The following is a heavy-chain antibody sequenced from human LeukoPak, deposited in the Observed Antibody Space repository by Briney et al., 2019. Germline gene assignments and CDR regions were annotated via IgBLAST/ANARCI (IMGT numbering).Heavy chain of an antibody. CDR2: INHSGST. CDR3: ARAAGQKYGSRQGWRKSRLVGSYYFDY. Sequence: SETLSLTCAVYGGSFSGYYWSWIRQPPGKGLEWIGEINHSGSTNYNPSLKSRVSISVDTSTNQFSLKFRSLTVADTAIYYCARAAGQKYGSRQGWRKSRLVGSYYFDYWGQGTLITVSS. CDR1: GGSFSGYY. V-gene: IGHV4-34*01. D-gene: IGHD6-13*01. J-gene: IGHJ4*02.